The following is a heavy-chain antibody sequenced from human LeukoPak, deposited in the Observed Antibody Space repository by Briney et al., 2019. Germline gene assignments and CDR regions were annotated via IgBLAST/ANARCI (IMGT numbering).Heavy chain of an antibody. CDR3: ARHGDIAVAANDY. J-gene: IGHJ4*02. Sequence: GGSLRLSCAASGFTFSSYSMNWVRQAPGKGLEWVSSISSSSSYIYYADSVKGRFTISRDNAKNSLYLQMNSLRAEDTAVYYCARHGDIAVAANDYWGQGTLVTVSS. CDR2: ISSSSSYI. CDR1: GFTFSSYS. V-gene: IGHV3-21*01. D-gene: IGHD6-19*01.